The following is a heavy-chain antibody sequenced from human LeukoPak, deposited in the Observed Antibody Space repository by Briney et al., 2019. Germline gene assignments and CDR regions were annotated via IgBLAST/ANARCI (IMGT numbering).Heavy chain of an antibody. CDR2: IYSGGST. J-gene: IGHJ5*02. Sequence: GGSLRLSCAASGFTLDDYGMSWVRQAPGKGLEWVSVIYSGGSTYYADSVKGRFTISRDNSKNTLYLQMNSLRAEDTAVYYCAKGFDPWGQGTLVTVSS. V-gene: IGHV3-66*02. CDR1: GFTLDDYG. CDR3: AKGFDP.